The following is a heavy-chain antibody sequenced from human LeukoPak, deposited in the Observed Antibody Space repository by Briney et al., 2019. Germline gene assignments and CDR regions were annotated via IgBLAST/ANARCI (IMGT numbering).Heavy chain of an antibody. CDR3: ARDLTLTGSIGY. CDR2: VFYTGST. D-gene: IGHD3-9*01. CDR1: GVSISRSTYN. J-gene: IGHJ4*02. V-gene: IGHV4-39*07. Sequence: SETLSLTCTVSGVSISRSTYNWGWIRQPPGKGLEWIGNVFYTGSTYLNPSLKRRVTISVDTSKNQFSLKLTSMTAADTAVYYCARDLTLTGSIGYWGQGTLVTVSS.